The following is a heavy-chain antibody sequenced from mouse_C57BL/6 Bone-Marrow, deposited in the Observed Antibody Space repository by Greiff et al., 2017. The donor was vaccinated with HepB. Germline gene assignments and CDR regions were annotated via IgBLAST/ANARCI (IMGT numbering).Heavy chain of an antibody. CDR2: IYPGSGST. D-gene: IGHD2-2*01. J-gene: IGHJ3*01. CDR3: AREGGYGYERAY. CDR1: GYTFTSYW. Sequence: QVHVKQPGAELVKPGASVKMSCKASGYTFTSYWITWVKQRPGQGLEWMGDIYPGSGSTNYKEKFKSKATLTVDTSSSTAYMQLSSLTSEDSAVYYCAREGGYGYERAYWGQGTLVTVSA. V-gene: IGHV1-55*01.